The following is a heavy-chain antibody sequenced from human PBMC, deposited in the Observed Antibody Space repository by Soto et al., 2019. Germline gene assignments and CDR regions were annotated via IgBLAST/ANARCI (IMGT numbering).Heavy chain of an antibody. V-gene: IGHV4-4*02. CDR1: GGSISSSNW. Sequence: SETLSLTCAVSGGSISSSNWWSWVRQPPGKGLEWIGEIYHSGSTNYNPSLKSRVTISVDKSENQFSLKLSSVTAADTAVYYCARAYYDFWSGYPGYYYGMDVWGQGTTVTVSS. J-gene: IGHJ6*02. CDR3: ARAYYDFWSGYPGYYYGMDV. CDR2: IYHSGST. D-gene: IGHD3-3*01.